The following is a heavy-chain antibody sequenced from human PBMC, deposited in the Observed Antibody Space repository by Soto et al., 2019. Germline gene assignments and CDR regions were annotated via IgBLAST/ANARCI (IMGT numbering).Heavy chain of an antibody. CDR1: ELPFDDFA. Sequence: DVHLVESGGGLVRPGRSLRLSCVAFELPFDDFAMHWVRQAPGKGLEWVSGISWDSSAIGYAGSLKGRFTISRDNAKNSMYLQMNSLIAEETAVYYCAKDISGAARDPYGMDVWVQGTTVTVAS. CDR3: AKDISGAARDPYGMDV. CDR2: ISWDSSAI. V-gene: IGHV3-9*01. D-gene: IGHD6-6*01. J-gene: IGHJ6*02.